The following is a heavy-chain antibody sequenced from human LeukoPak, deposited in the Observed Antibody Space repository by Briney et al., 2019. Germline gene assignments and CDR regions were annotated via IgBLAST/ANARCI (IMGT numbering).Heavy chain of an antibody. V-gene: IGHV5-10-1*01. Sequence: GESLKISCKGSGYSFISYWISRVRQMPGKGLEWMGRIDPSDSYTNYSPSFQGHVTISADKSISTAYLQWSSLKASDTAMYYCARGTTGTTVDYWGQGTLVTVSS. CDR1: GYSFISYW. CDR2: IDPSDSYT. J-gene: IGHJ4*02. D-gene: IGHD1-1*01. CDR3: ARGTTGTTVDY.